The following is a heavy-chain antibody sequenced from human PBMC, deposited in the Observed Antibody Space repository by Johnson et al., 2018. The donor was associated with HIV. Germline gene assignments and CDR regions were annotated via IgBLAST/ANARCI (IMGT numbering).Heavy chain of an antibody. J-gene: IGHJ3*02. CDR1: GFTFSSFW. CDR2: IKQDGSEK. CDR3: ARDLRLGAIDAFDI. D-gene: IGHD1-26*01. V-gene: IGHV3-7*05. Sequence: VQLVESGGGLVQPGGSLRISCAASGFTFSSFWMSWVRQAPGKGLEWVANIKQDGSEKYYMASVRGGFTISRDNAKNSLFLQMNSLRAEDAAVYYCARDLRLGAIDAFDIWGQGTMVSVSS.